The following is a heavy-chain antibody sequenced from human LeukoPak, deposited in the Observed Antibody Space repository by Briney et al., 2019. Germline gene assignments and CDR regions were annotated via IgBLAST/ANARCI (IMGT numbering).Heavy chain of an antibody. V-gene: IGHV4-38-2*02. CDR2: IYQSETA. J-gene: IGHJ4*02. Sequence: PSETLSLTCTVSGYSISSGYFWGWMRQPPGKGLEWIGSIYQSETAHYNPSLKSRVTISVDTSKNQFSLKLSSVTAADTAVYYCAYSTVVTRGYYWGQGTLVTVSS. D-gene: IGHD4-23*01. CDR1: GYSISSGYF. CDR3: AYSTVVTRGYY.